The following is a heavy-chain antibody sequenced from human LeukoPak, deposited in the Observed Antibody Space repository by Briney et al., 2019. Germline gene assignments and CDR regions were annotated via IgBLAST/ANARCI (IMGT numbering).Heavy chain of an antibody. CDR1: GFTFSSYE. J-gene: IGHJ4*02. CDR3: ARAIPYSGIYIWYFDS. D-gene: IGHD1-26*01. CDR2: ISSSGSTI. Sequence: GGSLRLSCAASGFTFSSYEMNWVRQAPGKGLEWVSYISSSGSTIYYADSVKGRFTISRDNAENSLYPQMNSLRAEDTAVHYCARAIPYSGIYIWYFDSWGQGTLVTVSS. V-gene: IGHV3-48*03.